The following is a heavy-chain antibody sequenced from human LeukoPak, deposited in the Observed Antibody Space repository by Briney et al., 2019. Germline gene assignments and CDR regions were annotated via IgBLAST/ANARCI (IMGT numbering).Heavy chain of an antibody. CDR1: GGTFSSYA. CDR2: IIPIFGTA. Sequence: SVKVSCKASGGTFSSYAISWVRQAPGQGLEWMGGIIPIFGTANYAQKFQGRVTITADKSTSTAYMELSSLRSEDTAVYYCARGLVKKNYYYYMDVWGKGTTVTVSS. J-gene: IGHJ6*03. V-gene: IGHV1-69*06. CDR3: ARGLVKKNYYYYMDV.